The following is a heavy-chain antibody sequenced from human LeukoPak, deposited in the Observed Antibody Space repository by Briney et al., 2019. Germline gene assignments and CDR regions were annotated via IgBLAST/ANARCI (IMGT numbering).Heavy chain of an antibody. D-gene: IGHD3-9*01. Sequence: ASVKVSCKASGYTFTSYDINWVRQATGQGLEWMGWMNPNSGNTGYAQKFQGRVTMTRNTSISTAYMELSSLRSEDTAAYYCARINYDILTGYLGHFDYWGQGTLVTVSS. CDR2: MNPNSGNT. J-gene: IGHJ4*02. V-gene: IGHV1-8*01. CDR3: ARINYDILTGYLGHFDY. CDR1: GYTFTSYD.